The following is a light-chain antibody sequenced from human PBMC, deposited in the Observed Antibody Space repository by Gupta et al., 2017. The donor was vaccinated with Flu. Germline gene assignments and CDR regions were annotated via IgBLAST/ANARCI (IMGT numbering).Light chain of an antibody. CDR3: QDYNIALFP. CDR2: GTS. J-gene: IGKJ3*01. Sequence: DLQMTQSPSSLSASVGDRVTITCRTSQAISNFLAWYQQKPGIPPKLLIYGTSTLQAGVPSRFSGSGYGTEFTFTVNSLPPEDVVIYYWQDYNIALFPFGPWDQSACQT. V-gene: IGKV1-27*01. CDR1: QAISNF.